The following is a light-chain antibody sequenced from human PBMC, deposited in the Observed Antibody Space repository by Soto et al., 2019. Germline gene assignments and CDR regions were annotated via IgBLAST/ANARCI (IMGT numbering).Light chain of an antibody. V-gene: IGKV3-15*01. CDR3: QQYGRSPST. CDR1: QTVTTY. J-gene: IGKJ1*01. Sequence: EIVLTQSPATLSLSPGERATLSCRASQTVTTYLAWYQQRPGQAPRLLIYGASTRATGIPVRFSGSASGTEFTLTISSMQSEDFTVYYCQQYGRSPSTFGQGNKVDIK. CDR2: GAS.